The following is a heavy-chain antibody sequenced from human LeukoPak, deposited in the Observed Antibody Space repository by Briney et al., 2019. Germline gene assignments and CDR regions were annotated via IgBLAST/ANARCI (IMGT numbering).Heavy chain of an antibody. D-gene: IGHD4-17*01. J-gene: IGHJ4*02. CDR2: ITSSGSHM. CDR3: ASFMTTVTIPDY. Sequence: GGSLRLSCAASGFTFRSYSMNWVRPAAGKRLEWLSSITSSGSHMYYADSVKGRFTISRDNAKSSLYLQMNSLSAEDTAVYYCASFMTTVTIPDYWGQGTLVTVSS. V-gene: IGHV3-21*01. CDR1: GFTFRSYS.